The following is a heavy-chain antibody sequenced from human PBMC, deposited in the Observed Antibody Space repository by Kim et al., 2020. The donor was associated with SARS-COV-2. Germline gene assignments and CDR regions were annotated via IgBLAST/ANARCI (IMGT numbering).Heavy chain of an antibody. J-gene: IGHJ4*02. CDR1: GYSISSGYY. Sequence: SETLSLTCAVSGYSISSGYYWGWIRQPPGKGLEWIGSIHHSGSTYYNPSPKSRVIISIDTSKNQFSLRLNSVTAADTAVYYCTSKYYYDTSGYYYADWWGQGTLVTVSS. CDR3: TSKYYYDTSGYYYADW. CDR2: IHHSGST. D-gene: IGHD3-22*01. V-gene: IGHV4-38-2*01.